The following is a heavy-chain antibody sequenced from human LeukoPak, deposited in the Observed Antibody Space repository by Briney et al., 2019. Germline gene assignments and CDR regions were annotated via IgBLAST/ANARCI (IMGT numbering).Heavy chain of an antibody. D-gene: IGHD3-22*01. V-gene: IGHV4-34*01. CDR2: INHSGST. CDR1: GGSFSGYY. CDR3: ARDDADSSGNNWFDP. Sequence: SETLSLTCAVYGGSFSGYYWSWIRQPPGKGLEWIGEINHSGSTNYNPSLKSRVTISVDTSKNQFSLKLSSVTAADTAVYYCARDDADSSGNNWFDPWGQGTLVTASS. J-gene: IGHJ5*02.